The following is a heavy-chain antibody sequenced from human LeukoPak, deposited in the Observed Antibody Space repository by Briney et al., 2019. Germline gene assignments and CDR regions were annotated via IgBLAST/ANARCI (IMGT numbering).Heavy chain of an antibody. Sequence: PGGSLRLSCAASGLTFSSYSMNWVRQAPGKGLEWVSSISSSSSYIYYADSVKGRFTISRDNAKNSLYLQMNSLRAEDTAVYYCAKALNSGSYSFDALDIWGQGTMVTVSS. D-gene: IGHD1-26*01. CDR1: GLTFSSYS. J-gene: IGHJ3*02. V-gene: IGHV3-21*01. CDR3: AKALNSGSYSFDALDI. CDR2: ISSSSSYI.